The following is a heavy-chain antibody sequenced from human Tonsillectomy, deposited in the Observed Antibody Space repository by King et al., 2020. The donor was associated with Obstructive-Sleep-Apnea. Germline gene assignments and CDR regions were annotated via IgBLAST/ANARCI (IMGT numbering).Heavy chain of an antibody. Sequence: VQLQQWGAGLLKPSEILSLTCAVYGGSFSGYYWSWIRQSPGKGLEWIGEIDHSGSTNYNTSLRSRVTISVDTSKNQFSLKLSSVTAADTAMYYCARAPYGSGSYYNIRWAYFDYWGQGTLVTVSS. D-gene: IGHD3-10*01. CDR1: GGSFSGYY. V-gene: IGHV4-34*01. CDR3: ARAPYGSGSYYNIRWAYFDY. CDR2: IDHSGST. J-gene: IGHJ4*02.